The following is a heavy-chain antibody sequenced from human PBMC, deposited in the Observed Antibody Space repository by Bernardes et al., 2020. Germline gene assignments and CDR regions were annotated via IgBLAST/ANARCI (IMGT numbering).Heavy chain of an antibody. CDR1: GFTFDDYT. CDR3: AKDKGYGDFNYFDY. CDR2: ISWDGGST. V-gene: IGHV3-43*01. D-gene: IGHD4-17*01. J-gene: IGHJ4*02. Sequence: GSLRLSCSASGFTFDDYTMHWVRQAPGKGPEWVSLISWDGGSTYYADSVKGRFTISRDNSKNSLYLQMNSLRTEDTALYYCAKDKGYGDFNYFDYWGQGTRVTVSS.